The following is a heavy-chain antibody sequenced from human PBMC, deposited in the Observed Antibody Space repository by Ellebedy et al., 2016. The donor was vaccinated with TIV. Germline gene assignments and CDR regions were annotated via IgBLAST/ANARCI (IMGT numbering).Heavy chain of an antibody. CDR2: INSDGSST. CDR3: ARGSDYYDSSGYYNAPFDY. J-gene: IGHJ4*02. CDR1: GFTFSSYW. Sequence: GESLKISCAASGFTFSSYWMHWVRQAPGKGLVWVSRINSDGSSTSYADSVKGRFTISRDNAKNTLYLQMNSLRAEDTAVYYCARGSDYYDSSGYYNAPFDYWGQGTLVTVSS. V-gene: IGHV3-74*01. D-gene: IGHD3-22*01.